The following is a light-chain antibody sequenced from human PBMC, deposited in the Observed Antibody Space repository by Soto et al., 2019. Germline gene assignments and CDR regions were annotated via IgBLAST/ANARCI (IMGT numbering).Light chain of an antibody. CDR2: DAY. Sequence: EFLLTQSPGTLSWSPGERATLSCRCSQTVRNNYLAWYKQKPGQAQRLLIYDAYSRATGITDRFSGGGSGKDFTLTIRRMEPEDFEVYYCQKFSSYPLTCGGGPK. V-gene: IGKV3-20*01. CDR3: QKFSSYPLT. CDR1: QTVRNNY. J-gene: IGKJ4*01.